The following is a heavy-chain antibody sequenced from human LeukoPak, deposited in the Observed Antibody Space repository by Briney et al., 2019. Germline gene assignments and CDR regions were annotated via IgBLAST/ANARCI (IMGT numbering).Heavy chain of an antibody. CDR2: INPNSGGT. J-gene: IGHJ6*03. D-gene: IGHD1-14*01. CDR3: ARTDTGTYYYYYMDV. V-gene: IGHV1-2*02. CDR1: GYTFTSYY. Sequence: AASVKVSCKASGYTFTSYYMHWVRQAPGQGLEWMGWINPNSGGTNYAQKFQGRVTMTRDTSISTAYMELSRLRSDDTAVYYCARTDTGTYYYYYMDVWGKGTTVTVSS.